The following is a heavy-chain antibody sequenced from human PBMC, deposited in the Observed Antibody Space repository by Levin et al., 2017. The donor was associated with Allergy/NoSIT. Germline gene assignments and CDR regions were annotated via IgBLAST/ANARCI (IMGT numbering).Heavy chain of an antibody. CDR2: IDHSGST. Sequence: KSSETLSLTCAVYGGSFSGYYWSWIRQPPGKGLEWIGEIDHSGSTNYNPSLKSRVTISVDTSKNQFSLKLSSVTAADTAVYYGARGGVETHLDYWGQGTLVTVSS. CDR1: GGSFSGYY. J-gene: IGHJ4*02. D-gene: IGHD5-24*01. V-gene: IGHV4-34*01. CDR3: ARGGVETHLDY.